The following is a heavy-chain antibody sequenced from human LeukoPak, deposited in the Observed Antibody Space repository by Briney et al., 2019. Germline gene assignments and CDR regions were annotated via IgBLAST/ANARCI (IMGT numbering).Heavy chain of an antibody. J-gene: IGHJ4*02. CDR1: GFTFSSYD. CDR2: ISSDGSNK. CDR3: ARATEGLDY. Sequence: GGSLRLSCAASGFTFSSYDIHWVRQAPGNGLEWVAVISSDGSNKYYADSVKGRFTISRDNSKNTLYLQMNSLRAEDTAVYYCARATEGLDYWGQGTLVTVSS. V-gene: IGHV3-30*03.